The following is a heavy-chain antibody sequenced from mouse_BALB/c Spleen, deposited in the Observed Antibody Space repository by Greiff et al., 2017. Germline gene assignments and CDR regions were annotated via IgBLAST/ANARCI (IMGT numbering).Heavy chain of an antibody. CDR1: GFTFSSFG. CDR2: ISSGSSTI. Sequence: EVQRVESGGGLVQPGGSRKLSCAASGFTFSSFGMHWVRQAPEKGLEWVAYISSGSSTIYYADTVKGRFTISRDNPKNTLFLQMTSLRSEDTAMYYCARLGWDGGDYWGQGTTLTVSS. CDR3: ARLGWDGGDY. V-gene: IGHV5-17*02. D-gene: IGHD4-1*01. J-gene: IGHJ2*01.